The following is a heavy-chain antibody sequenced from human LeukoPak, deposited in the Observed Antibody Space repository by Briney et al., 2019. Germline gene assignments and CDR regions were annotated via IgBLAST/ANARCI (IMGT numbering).Heavy chain of an antibody. D-gene: IGHD1-7*01. CDR2: IIPILGIA. Sequence: RASVKVSCKASGGTFSSYAISWVRQAPGQGLELMGRIIPILGIANYAQKFQGRVTITADKSTSTAYMELSSLRSEDTAVYYCAGGTSYYFDYWGQGTLVTVSS. CDR3: AGGTSYYFDY. CDR1: GGTFSSYA. J-gene: IGHJ4*02. V-gene: IGHV1-69*04.